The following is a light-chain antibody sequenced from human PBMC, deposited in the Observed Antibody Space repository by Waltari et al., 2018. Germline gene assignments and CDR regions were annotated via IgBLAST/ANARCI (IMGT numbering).Light chain of an antibody. CDR2: KAS. V-gene: IGKV1-5*03. J-gene: IGKJ1*01. CDR3: QQYDGFWT. Sequence: DIQMTQSPSTLSASFGDRVTITCRASQSISDWLAWYQQKPGKAPKLLIYKASSLQSGVPSRFSGSGSGTEFTLTISSLQPDDFATYYCQQYDGFWTFGQGTKVDIK. CDR1: QSISDW.